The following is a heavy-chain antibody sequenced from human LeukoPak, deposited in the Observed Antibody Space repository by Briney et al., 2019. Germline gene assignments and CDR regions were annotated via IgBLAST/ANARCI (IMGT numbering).Heavy chain of an antibody. D-gene: IGHD3-16*01. CDR2: INWNGGST. Sequence: GGSLRLSCAASGFTFDDYGMSWVRQAPGKGLEWVSGINWNGGSTGYADSVKGRFTISRDNAKNILFLRMNSLRAEDTAVYYCASAYTYVRLGDHWGQGTLVTVSS. CDR3: ASAYTYVRLGDH. J-gene: IGHJ4*02. CDR1: GFTFDDYG. V-gene: IGHV3-20*04.